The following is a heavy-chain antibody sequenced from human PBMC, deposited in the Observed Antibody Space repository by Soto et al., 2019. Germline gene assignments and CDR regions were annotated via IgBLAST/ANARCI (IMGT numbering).Heavy chain of an antibody. J-gene: IGHJ4*02. D-gene: IGHD1-26*01. Sequence: EVQLLESGGGLAQPGGSLRLSCAASGITFSQFGMNWVRQAPGKGLEWVSSIINSGGVTYYSTSVRGRFIVSRDNSKDTVFLQMSGLRVDDTAIYYCAKAVNTGEYYFDFWGRGTLVTVSS. CDR2: IINSGGVT. V-gene: IGHV3-23*01. CDR1: GITFSQFG. CDR3: AKAVNTGEYYFDF.